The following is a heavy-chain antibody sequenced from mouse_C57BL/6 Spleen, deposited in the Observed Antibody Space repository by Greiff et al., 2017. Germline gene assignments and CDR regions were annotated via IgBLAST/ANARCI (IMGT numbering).Heavy chain of an antibody. CDR1: GFNIKDDY. CDR3: TTSYDYGSSYFDY. CDR2: IDPENGDT. V-gene: IGHV14-4*01. Sequence: EVQLQQSGAELVRPGASVKLSCTASGFNIKDDYMHWVKQRPEKGLEWIGWIDPENGDTEYASKFQGEATIPADTSSNTAYLQLSSLTSADTAVYYCTTSYDYGSSYFDYWGQGTTLTVSS. J-gene: IGHJ2*01. D-gene: IGHD1-1*01.